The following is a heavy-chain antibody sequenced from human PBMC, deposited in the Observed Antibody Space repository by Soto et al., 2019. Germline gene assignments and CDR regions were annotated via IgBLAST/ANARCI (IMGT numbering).Heavy chain of an antibody. Sequence: PGGSLSLSCAASVFAFSTYFMNLVSQAPGKGLECVSSISISSTHIYYADSVKGRFTISRDDAESSLFLQMNSLRAEDTAVYYCARDLYREVDPWVQGTLVTVSS. J-gene: IGHJ5*02. CDR2: ISISSTHI. D-gene: IGHD1-26*01. CDR3: ARDLYREVDP. CDR1: VFAFSTYF. V-gene: IGHV3-21*06.